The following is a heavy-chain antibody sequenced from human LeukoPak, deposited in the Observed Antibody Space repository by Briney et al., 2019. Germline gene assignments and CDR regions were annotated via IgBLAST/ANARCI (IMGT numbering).Heavy chain of an antibody. D-gene: IGHD6-19*01. J-gene: IGHJ5*02. V-gene: IGHV3-53*01. CDR2: IYGGGTT. CDR3: ARGGWSRGWFDP. Sequence: GGSLRLSCAASGFTVSSAFMSWVRQAPGKGLEWVSIIYGGGTTYYADSVKGRFTISRDNSENTLYLQMNSLRAEDTAVYYCARGGWSRGWFDPWGQGTLVTVSS. CDR1: GFTVSSAF.